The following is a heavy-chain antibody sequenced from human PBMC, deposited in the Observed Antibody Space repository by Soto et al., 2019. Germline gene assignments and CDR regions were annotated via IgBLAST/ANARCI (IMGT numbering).Heavy chain of an antibody. V-gene: IGHV5-51*01. Sequence: GESLKISCTGSGYSFASYWVGGVRQMSGKGLEWMGIIYPGDSDTRYSPSFQGQVTISADKSINTAYLQWSSLKASDTAIYYCARPYGVHPLYFFDYWGQGTLVTVSS. D-gene: IGHD4-17*01. CDR3: ARPYGVHPLYFFDY. CDR1: GYSFASYW. CDR2: IYPGDSDT. J-gene: IGHJ4*02.